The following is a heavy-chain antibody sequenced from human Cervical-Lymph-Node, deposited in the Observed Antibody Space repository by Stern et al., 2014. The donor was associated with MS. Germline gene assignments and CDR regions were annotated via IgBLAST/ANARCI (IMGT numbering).Heavy chain of an antibody. Sequence: VQLVESGPEVKKPGSSVKVSCKASGGSFINYAITWVRQAPGQGPEWMGDISPMFGTSNYAQKFQGRVTITADKSTTTAYMEVNSLTSEDTAVYYCAGPRYAFWGQGTLFIVSS. CDR1: GGSFINYA. J-gene: IGHJ4*02. CDR3: AGPRYAF. D-gene: IGHD2-2*01. V-gene: IGHV1-69*06. CDR2: ISPMFGTS.